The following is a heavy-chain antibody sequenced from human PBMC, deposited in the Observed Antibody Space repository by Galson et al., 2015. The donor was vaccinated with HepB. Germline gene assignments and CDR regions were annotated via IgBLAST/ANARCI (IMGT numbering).Heavy chain of an antibody. CDR1: GYSFTTYW. CDR3: ARPMTSVTPEDY. CDR2: IYPGDSDT. J-gene: IGHJ4*02. D-gene: IGHD4-17*01. V-gene: IGHV5-51*01. Sequence: QSGAEVKKPGESLRISCKTSGYSFTTYWIGWVRHIPGKVLEWMGIIYPGDSDTRYSPSFQGQVTISADKSITTAYLQWSSLKASDTAMYYCARPMTSVTPEDYWGQGTLVTVSS.